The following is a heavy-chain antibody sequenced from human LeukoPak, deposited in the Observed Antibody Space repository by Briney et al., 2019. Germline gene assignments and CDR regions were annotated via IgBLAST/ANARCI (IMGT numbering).Heavy chain of an antibody. D-gene: IGHD2-2*01. J-gene: IGHJ6*03. Sequence: SETLSLTCAVYGGSFSGYYWSWIRQPPGKGLEWIGEINHSGSTNYNPSLKSRVTISVDTSKNQFSLKLSSVTAADTAVYYCARFGXYCSSTSCYLYYYYXMDXWGKGXTVTV. CDR3: ARFGXYCSSTSCYLYYYYXMDX. V-gene: IGHV4-34*01. CDR2: INHSGST. CDR1: GGSFSGYY.